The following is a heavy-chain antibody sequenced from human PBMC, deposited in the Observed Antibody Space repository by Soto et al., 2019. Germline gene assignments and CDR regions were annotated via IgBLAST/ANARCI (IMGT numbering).Heavy chain of an antibody. Sequence: GESLKISCAASGFTFSSYSMNWVRQAPGKGLEWVSSISSSSSYIYYADSVKGRFTISRDNAKNSLYLQMNSLRAEDTAVYYCARFLGLRGDPDYWGQGTLVTVSS. CDR2: ISSSSSYI. D-gene: IGHD3-3*01. V-gene: IGHV3-21*01. CDR1: GFTFSSYS. CDR3: ARFLGLRGDPDY. J-gene: IGHJ4*02.